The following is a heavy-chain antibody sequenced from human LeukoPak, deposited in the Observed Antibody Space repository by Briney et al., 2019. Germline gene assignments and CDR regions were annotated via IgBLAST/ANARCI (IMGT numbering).Heavy chain of an antibody. CDR3: ATDSSAGPVGATRGAFDI. D-gene: IGHD1-26*01. CDR2: IFYSGST. V-gene: IGHV4-39*07. CDR1: GGPISSRTYY. Sequence: SETLSLTCTVSGGPISSRTYYWGWIRQPPGKGLEWIGSIFYSGSTYYNPSLKSRVTMSVDTSKNQFSLKLSSVTAADTAVYYCATDSSAGPVGATRGAFDIWGQGTMVTVSS. J-gene: IGHJ3*02.